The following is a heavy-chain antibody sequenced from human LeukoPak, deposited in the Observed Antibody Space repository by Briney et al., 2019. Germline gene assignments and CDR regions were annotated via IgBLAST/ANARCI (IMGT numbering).Heavy chain of an antibody. CDR2: ISGSVGGT. D-gene: IGHD1-26*01. CDR1: GLTFRIYA. CDR3: AKDLRPSELLYFDF. Sequence: GGSLRLSCAVSGLTFRIYAMRGVRQAPGEGLEGVLAISGSVGGTNSADPVKGRFTISGDNYKNTLYLQMNSLRAEDTAVYYCAKDLRPSELLYFDFWGQGTVVTVSS. V-gene: IGHV3-23*01. J-gene: IGHJ4*02.